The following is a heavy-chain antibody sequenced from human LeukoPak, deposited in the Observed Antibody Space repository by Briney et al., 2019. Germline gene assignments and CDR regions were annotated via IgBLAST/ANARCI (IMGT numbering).Heavy chain of an antibody. CDR1: GGSISSYY. CDR3: ASQGHSSGWYYFDY. D-gene: IGHD6-19*01. J-gene: IGHJ4*02. Sequence: SETLSLTCTVSGGSISSYYWSWIRQPPGKGLEWIGYIYYSGSTNYNPSLKSRVTISVDTSKNQFSLKLSSVTAADTAVYYCASQGHSSGWYYFDYWGQGTLVTVSS. CDR2: IYYSGST. V-gene: IGHV4-59*01.